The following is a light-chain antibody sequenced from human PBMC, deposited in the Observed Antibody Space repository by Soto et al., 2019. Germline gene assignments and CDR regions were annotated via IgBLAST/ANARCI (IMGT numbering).Light chain of an antibody. CDR1: QGISSW. V-gene: IGKV1-5*01. CDR2: DAS. Sequence: DIQMTQSPSTLSASVGDRVTITCRASQGISSWLAWYQQKPGKAPNLLIYDASSLQSGVPSRFSGSGSGTDFTLTINSLQPDDFATYYCQQYSSSITFGQGTRLEIK. J-gene: IGKJ5*01. CDR3: QQYSSSIT.